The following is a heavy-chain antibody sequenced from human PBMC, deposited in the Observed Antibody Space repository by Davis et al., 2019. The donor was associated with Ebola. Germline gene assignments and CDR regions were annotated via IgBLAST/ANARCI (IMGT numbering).Heavy chain of an antibody. CDR3: ARPWYSGTYYEAYDI. CDR2: IYDSVIT. Sequence: MPSETLSLTCSVSGGSINTHHWSWIRQAPGKGLEWIGYIYDSVITKYNPSLKSRVILSLDTSKNQVSLKLSSATAADTAVYYCARPWYSGTYYEAYDIWGQGTMVAVSS. J-gene: IGHJ3*02. CDR1: GGSINTHH. D-gene: IGHD1-26*01. V-gene: IGHV4-59*08.